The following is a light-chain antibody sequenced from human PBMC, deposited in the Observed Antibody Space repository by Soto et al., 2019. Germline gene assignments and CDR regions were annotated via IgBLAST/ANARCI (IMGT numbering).Light chain of an antibody. CDR1: QTVSNNY. J-gene: IGKJ4*01. V-gene: IGKV3-20*01. CDR2: DLS. Sequence: ETVLTQSQDTLSLSRGQRATLSSRASQTVSNNYLAWYQHKPGQAPRILIFDLSSRDTGIPDRFSGSWSGTDCTLALSRLQPEDFATYYCQQYNNYPLTFGGGTKVDIK. CDR3: QQYNNYPLT.